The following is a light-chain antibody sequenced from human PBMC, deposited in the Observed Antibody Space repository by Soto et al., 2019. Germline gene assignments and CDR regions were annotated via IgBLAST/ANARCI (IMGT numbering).Light chain of an antibody. J-gene: IGLJ7*01. CDR2: EDT. CDR1: SSDVGTYKF. V-gene: IGLV2-23*01. Sequence: QSVLTQPASVSGSPGQSITISCTGISSDVGTYKFVSWYQQHPGKAPKLIIYEDTKWPSGISDRFSGSKSGNTASLTISGLQAEDEADYYCLSYVGRSTYVFGAGTQLTVL. CDR3: LSYVGRSTYV.